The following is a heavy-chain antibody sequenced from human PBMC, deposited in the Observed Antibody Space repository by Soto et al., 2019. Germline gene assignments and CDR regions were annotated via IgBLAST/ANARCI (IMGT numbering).Heavy chain of an antibody. V-gene: IGHV6-1*01. J-gene: IGHJ4*02. D-gene: IGHD1-26*01. CDR1: GYCVSSNRAA. CDR3: ARGEQYSGRIFDY. Sequence: SLSLSLTCVISGYCVSSNRAALNWIRQSPSRGLEWLGRTYYRSKWYSDYAASVESRITVNPDTSKNHFSLQLNSVTPEDTAVYYCARGEQYSGRIFDYWGQGTLVTVSS. CDR2: TYYRSKWYS.